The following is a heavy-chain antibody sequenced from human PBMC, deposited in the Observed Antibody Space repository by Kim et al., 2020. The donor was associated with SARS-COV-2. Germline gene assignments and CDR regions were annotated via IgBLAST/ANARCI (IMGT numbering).Heavy chain of an antibody. D-gene: IGHD6-13*01. J-gene: IGHJ4*02. CDR3: ARGREGYISSWYLDY. Sequence: NPPRQSRVTRSVDTSKNQFSLKLSSVTAADTAVYYCARGREGYISSWYLDYWGQGTLVTVSS. V-gene: IGHV4-59*09.